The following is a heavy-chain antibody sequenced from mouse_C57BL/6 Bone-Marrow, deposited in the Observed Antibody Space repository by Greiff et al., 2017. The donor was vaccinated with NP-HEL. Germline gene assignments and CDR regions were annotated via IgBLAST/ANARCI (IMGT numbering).Heavy chain of an antibody. CDR1: GFTFSSYG. Sequence: EVQRVESGGDLVKPGGSLKLSCAASGFTFSSYGMSWVRQTPDKRLEWVATISSGGSYTYYPDSVKGRFTISRDNAKNTLYLQMSSLKSEDTAMYYCARRGIYYDPHYYAMDYWGQGTSVTVSS. D-gene: IGHD2-4*01. CDR3: ARRGIYYDPHYYAMDY. J-gene: IGHJ4*01. CDR2: ISSGGSYT. V-gene: IGHV5-6*01.